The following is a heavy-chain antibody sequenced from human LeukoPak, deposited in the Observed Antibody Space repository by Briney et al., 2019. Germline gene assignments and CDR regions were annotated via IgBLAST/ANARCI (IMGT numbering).Heavy chain of an antibody. Sequence: ASVKVSCKASGYTFSNYHIHWVRQAPGQGIEWMGIINPRYGSTTYAKNFQGRVTMTMDMSTSTVYMELSSLRSEDTAVYYCAREEARDGSTGYYFDYWGQGTLLTVSS. CDR2: INPRYGST. CDR3: AREEARDGSTGYYFDY. J-gene: IGHJ4*02. CDR1: GYTFSNYH. D-gene: IGHD5-24*01. V-gene: IGHV1-46*01.